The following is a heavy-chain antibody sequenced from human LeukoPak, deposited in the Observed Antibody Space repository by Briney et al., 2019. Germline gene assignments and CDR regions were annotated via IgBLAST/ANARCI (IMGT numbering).Heavy chain of an antibody. D-gene: IGHD3-22*01. Sequence: SVKVSCKASGGTFSSYAISWVRQAPGQGLEWMGGIIPIFGTANYAQKFQGRVTITTDESTSTAYMELSSLRAEDTAVYYCARDPAIQIWLSAYYFDYWGQGTQVTVSS. V-gene: IGHV1-69*05. CDR3: ARDPAIQIWLSAYYFDY. J-gene: IGHJ4*02. CDR1: GGTFSSYA. CDR2: IIPIFGTA.